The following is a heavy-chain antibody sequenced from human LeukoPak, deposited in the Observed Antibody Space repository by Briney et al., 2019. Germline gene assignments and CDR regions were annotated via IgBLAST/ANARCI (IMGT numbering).Heavy chain of an antibody. CDR1: GFTFSDYY. CDR3: ARDLYGSGRAWFDP. V-gene: IGHV3-11*01. CDR2: ISSSGSTI. Sequence: AGGSLRLSCAASGFTFSDYYMSWIRQAPGKGLEWVSYISSSGSTIYYADSVKGRFTISRDNAKNSLYLQMNSLRAEDTAVYYCARDLYGSGRAWFDPWGQGTLVTVSS. D-gene: IGHD6-19*01. J-gene: IGHJ5*02.